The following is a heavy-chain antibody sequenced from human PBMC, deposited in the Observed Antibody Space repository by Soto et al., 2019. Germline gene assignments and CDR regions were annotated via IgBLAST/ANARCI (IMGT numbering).Heavy chain of an antibody. J-gene: IGHJ4*02. CDR2: INHSGST. Sequence: SETLSLTCAVYGGSFSGYYWSWIRQPPGKGLEWIGEINHSGSTNYNPSLKSRVTISVDTSKNQFSLKLSSVTAADTAVYYCASEGPYCSSTSCYVFDYWGQGTLVTVSS. CDR1: GGSFSGYY. D-gene: IGHD2-2*01. CDR3: ASEGPYCSSTSCYVFDY. V-gene: IGHV4-34*01.